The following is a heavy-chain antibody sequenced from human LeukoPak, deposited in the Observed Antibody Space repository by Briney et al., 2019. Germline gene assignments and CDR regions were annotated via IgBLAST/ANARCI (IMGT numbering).Heavy chain of an antibody. Sequence: SETLSLTCTVSGGSFSSGDYYWSWIRQPPGKGLEWIGYIYYSGSTYYNPSLKSRVTISVDTSKNQFSLKLSSVTAADTAVYYCARSCGGDCYDAFDIWGQGTMVTVSS. CDR1: GGSFSSGDYY. V-gene: IGHV4-30-4*08. D-gene: IGHD2-21*01. J-gene: IGHJ3*02. CDR2: IYYSGST. CDR3: ARSCGGDCYDAFDI.